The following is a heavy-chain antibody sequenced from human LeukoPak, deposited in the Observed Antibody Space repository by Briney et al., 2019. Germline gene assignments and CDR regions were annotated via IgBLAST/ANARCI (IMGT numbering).Heavy chain of an antibody. Sequence: GGSLRPSCAASGFTVSSNYMSWVRQAPGKGLEWVSVIYSGGSTYYADSVKGRFTISRDNAKNSLYLQMNSLRAEDTAVYYCARETGKYNWNYEVFDAFDIWGQGTMVTVSS. CDR1: GFTVSSNY. V-gene: IGHV3-66*01. CDR3: ARETGKYNWNYEVFDAFDI. D-gene: IGHD1-7*01. J-gene: IGHJ3*02. CDR2: IYSGGST.